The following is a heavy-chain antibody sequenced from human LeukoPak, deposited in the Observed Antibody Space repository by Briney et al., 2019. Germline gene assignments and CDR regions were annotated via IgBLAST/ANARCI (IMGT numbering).Heavy chain of an antibody. D-gene: IGHD5-12*01. CDR3: TADLPPPRGYDYPFDY. CDR1: GFTFSNYA. CDR2: IKSKTDGETT. Sequence: GGSLRLSCAASGFTFSNYAMRWVRQAPGKGLECVGRIKSKTDGETTDYAAPVKGRFTISRDDSKNMLYLQMNSLKSEDTAVYYCTADLPPPRGYDYPFDYWGQGSLVTVSS. V-gene: IGHV3-15*01. J-gene: IGHJ4*02.